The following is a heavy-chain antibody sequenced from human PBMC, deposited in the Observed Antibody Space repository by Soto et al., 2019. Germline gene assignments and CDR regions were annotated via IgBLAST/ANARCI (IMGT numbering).Heavy chain of an antibody. J-gene: IGHJ5*02. V-gene: IGHV4-61*01. CDR2: VYYSGST. Sequence: QVQLQESGPGLVKPSETLSLTCSVSGASVRSDSHYWSWIRQAPGKGLEWIGYVYYSGSTNYNPSPTRQVTIPVGPSKDQFSVRVRSVTAAGTAVYFCAGLTRFRGFDSPSDYFDPWGRGARVTVSS. D-gene: IGHD3-9*01. CDR3: AGLTRFRGFDSPSDYFDP. CDR1: GASVRSDSHY.